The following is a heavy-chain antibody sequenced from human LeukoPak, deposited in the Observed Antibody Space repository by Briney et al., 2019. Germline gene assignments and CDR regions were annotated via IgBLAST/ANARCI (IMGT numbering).Heavy chain of an antibody. D-gene: IGHD5-24*01. Sequence: TGGSLRLSCAASGFTFSNYWMSWVRQAPGKGLEWVANIKNDASGEYYVDSVKGRFTISRDNAQNSLYLQMNSLRAEDTAVYYCERADYIYDYWGQGTLVTVSS. CDR2: IKNDASGE. CDR1: GFTFSNYW. J-gene: IGHJ4*02. CDR3: ERADYIYDY. V-gene: IGHV3-7*01.